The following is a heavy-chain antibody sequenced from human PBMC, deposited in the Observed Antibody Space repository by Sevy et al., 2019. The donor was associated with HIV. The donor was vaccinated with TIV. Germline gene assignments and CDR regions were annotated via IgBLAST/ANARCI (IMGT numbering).Heavy chain of an antibody. V-gene: IGHV3-33*01. J-gene: IGHJ5*02. CDR2: MWFDGSNK. D-gene: IGHD6-25*01. CDR1: GFTFTNYG. CDR3: ARDQEFYDHGGYGPTFTPDR. Sequence: GGSLRLSCAASGFTFTNYGMHWVRQAPGKGLDWVALMWFDGSNKYYADSVKGRFTISRDNSKNTVYLQMNSLRVEDTAVYYCARDQEFYDHGGYGPTFTPDRWGQGTLVTVSS.